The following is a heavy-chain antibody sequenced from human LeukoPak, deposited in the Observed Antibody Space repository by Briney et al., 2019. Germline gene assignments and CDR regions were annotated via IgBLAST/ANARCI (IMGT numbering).Heavy chain of an antibody. D-gene: IGHD1-7*01. CDR1: GFTFSSYS. J-gene: IGHJ6*02. CDR3: ARDRTGTPLYGMDV. CDR2: ISSSSSYI. V-gene: IGHV3-21*01. Sequence: GGSLRLSCAASGFTFSSYSMNWVRQAPGKGLEWVSSISSSSSYIYYADLVKGRFTISRDNAKNSLHLQMNSLRAEDTAVYYCARDRTGTPLYGMDVWGQGTTVTVSS.